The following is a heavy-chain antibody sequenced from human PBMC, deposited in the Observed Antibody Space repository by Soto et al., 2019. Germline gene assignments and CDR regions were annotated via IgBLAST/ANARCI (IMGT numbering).Heavy chain of an antibody. CDR1: GGTFSTYA. V-gene: IGHV1-69*12. J-gene: IGHJ4*02. CDR3: ASGIQLWLRRINNGYSG. CDR2: IIPMFGTA. Sequence: QVQLVQSGAEVKKPESSVKVSCKAPGGTFSTYAISWVRQAPGQGLEWMGGIIPMFGTANYAQRFQDRVTITADQSTTTVYMELSSLRPEDTAVYFCASGIQLWLRRINNGYSGWGQGPLVTVSS. D-gene: IGHD5-18*01.